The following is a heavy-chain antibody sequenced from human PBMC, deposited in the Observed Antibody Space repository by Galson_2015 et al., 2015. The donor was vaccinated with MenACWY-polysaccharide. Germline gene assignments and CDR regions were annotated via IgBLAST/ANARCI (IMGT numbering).Heavy chain of an antibody. V-gene: IGHV1-69*13. J-gene: IGHJ4*02. CDR3: ARSDVEIAIAFFDF. D-gene: IGHD2-21*01. Sequence: SVKVSCKASGGTFSTYAFSWVRQPPGQGLEWIGGIIPYFGTINNAQKFQGRVTITADDLTRTAYMALSSLRSEDTAVYFCARSDVEIAIAFFDFWGQGTLVTVSS. CDR1: GGTFSTYA. CDR2: IIPYFGTI.